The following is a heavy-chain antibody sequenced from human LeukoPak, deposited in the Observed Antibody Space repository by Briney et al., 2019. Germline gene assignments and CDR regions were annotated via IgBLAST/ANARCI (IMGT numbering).Heavy chain of an antibody. D-gene: IGHD3-3*01. J-gene: IGHJ4*02. V-gene: IGHV4-59*01. CDR1: GGSFSGYY. CDR2: IYYSGST. Sequence: PSETLSLTCAVYGGSFSGYYWSWIRHPPGKGLEWIGYIYYSGSTNYNPSLKSRVTISVDTSKNQFSLKLSSVTAADTAVYYCATTPYDSWTVYYDYWGQGTLVTVSS. CDR3: ATTPYDSWTVYYDY.